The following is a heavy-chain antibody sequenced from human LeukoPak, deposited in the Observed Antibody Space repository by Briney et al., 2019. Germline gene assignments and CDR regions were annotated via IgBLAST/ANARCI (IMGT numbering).Heavy chain of an antibody. CDR1: GGSISSSSYY. J-gene: IGHJ4*02. D-gene: IGHD1-26*01. CDR3: ASGPSLASGPALL. CDR2: IYYSGST. V-gene: IGHV4-39*01. Sequence: PSETLSLTCTVSGGSISSSSYYWGWIRQPPGKGLEWIGSIYYSGSTYYNPSLKSRVTISVDTSKNQFSLKLSSVTAADTAVYYCASGPSLASGPALLWGQGTLVTVSS.